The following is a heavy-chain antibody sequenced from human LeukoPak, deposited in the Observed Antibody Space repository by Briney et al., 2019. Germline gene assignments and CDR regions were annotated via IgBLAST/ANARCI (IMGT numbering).Heavy chain of an antibody. J-gene: IGHJ1*01. V-gene: IGHV1-18*01. CDR1: GYTFTSYG. CDR3: ARVQMVRGVLIPEYFQH. D-gene: IGHD3-10*01. Sequence: ASVKVSCKASGYTFTSYGISWVRQAPGQGLEWMGWISAYNGDTNDAQKFQGRVTMTTETSTSTAYMELRSLRSDDTAVYYCARVQMVRGVLIPEYFQHWGQGTLVTVPS. CDR2: ISAYNGDT.